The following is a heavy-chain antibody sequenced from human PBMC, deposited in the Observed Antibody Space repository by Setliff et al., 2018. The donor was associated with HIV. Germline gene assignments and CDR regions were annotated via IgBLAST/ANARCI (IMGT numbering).Heavy chain of an antibody. CDR1: GGSVGSRDYY. J-gene: IGHJ3*02. CDR3: ARPTTGLGGGAAFDI. V-gene: IGHV4-39*01. D-gene: IGHD2-8*01. Sequence: SLTCAVSGGSVGSRDYYWGWIRQPPGKGLEWIGNILYGGTTYYTPSLKSRVSISVDTSRNQFSLRLNSVTAADTAVYYCARPTTGLGGGAAFDIWGQGTMVTVSS. CDR2: ILYGGTT.